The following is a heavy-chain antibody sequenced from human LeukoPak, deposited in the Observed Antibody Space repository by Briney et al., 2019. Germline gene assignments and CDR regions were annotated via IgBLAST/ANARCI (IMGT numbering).Heavy chain of an antibody. CDR3: AKGLGTGSVLARPLHY. J-gene: IGHJ4*02. D-gene: IGHD3-10*01. CDR1: GFTFSSYA. Sequence: GGSLRLSCAASGFTFSSYAMHWVRQAPDKGLQWVAVISSDGYRTDYPDSVRGRFTISRDNFKNTVDLQMISVTAEDTAMYFCAKGLGTGSVLARPLHYWGQGTLVTVSS. CDR2: ISSDGYRT. V-gene: IGHV3-30*04.